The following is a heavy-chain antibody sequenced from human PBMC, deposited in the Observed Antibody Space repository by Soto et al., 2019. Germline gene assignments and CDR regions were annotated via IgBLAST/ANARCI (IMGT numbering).Heavy chain of an antibody. CDR3: ARACSSNSCYDVFDY. J-gene: IGHJ4*02. D-gene: IGHD2-2*01. Sequence: PSETLSLTCTVSGGSVSSESHYWSWIRQTPGKGLEWIGYIYTSGSTNYNPSLKSRVTMSVDTSKNQFSLKLSSVTAADTAVYYCARACSSNSCYDVFDYWGQGTLVTVSS. CDR1: GGSVSSESHY. V-gene: IGHV4-61*01. CDR2: IYTSGST.